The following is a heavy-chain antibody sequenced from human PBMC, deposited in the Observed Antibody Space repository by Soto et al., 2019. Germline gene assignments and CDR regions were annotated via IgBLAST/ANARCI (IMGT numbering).Heavy chain of an antibody. Sequence: ASVKVSCKVSGYTLTELSMHWVRQAPGKGLEWMGGFDPEDGETIYAQKFQGRVTMTEDTSTDTAYMELSSLRSEDTAVYYCATDFLGYCSSTSCYEGDYWGQGTLVTVSS. CDR2: FDPEDGET. CDR3: ATDFLGYCSSTSCYEGDY. CDR1: GYTLTELS. V-gene: IGHV1-24*01. J-gene: IGHJ4*02. D-gene: IGHD2-2*01.